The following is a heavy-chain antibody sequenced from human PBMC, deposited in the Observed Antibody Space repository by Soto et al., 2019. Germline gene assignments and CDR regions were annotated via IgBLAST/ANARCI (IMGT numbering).Heavy chain of an antibody. CDR2: ISSSSSYI. V-gene: IGHV3-21*01. CDR3: ARQRLHGRNWFDP. D-gene: IGHD4-4*01. Sequence: PGWSLRLSCASSVFTFISYSMNWVRQAPGKGLEWVSSISSSSSYIYYADSVKGRFTISRDNAKNSLYLQMNSLRAEDTAVYYCARQRLHGRNWFDPWGQGTLVTVSS. CDR1: VFTFISYS. J-gene: IGHJ5*02.